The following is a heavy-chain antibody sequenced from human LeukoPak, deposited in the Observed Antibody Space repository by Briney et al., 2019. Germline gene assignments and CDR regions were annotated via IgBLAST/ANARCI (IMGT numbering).Heavy chain of an antibody. V-gene: IGHV3-48*03. D-gene: IGHD3-10*01. J-gene: IGHJ4*02. CDR1: GFTFSSYE. Sequence: GGSLRLPCAASGFTFSSYEMNWVRQAPGKGLEWVSYISSSGSTIYYADSVKGRFTISRDNAKNSLYLQMNSLRAEDTAVYYCARDWNPYYYGSGSSSDYWGQGTLVTVSS. CDR2: ISSSGSTI. CDR3: ARDWNPYYYGSGSSSDY.